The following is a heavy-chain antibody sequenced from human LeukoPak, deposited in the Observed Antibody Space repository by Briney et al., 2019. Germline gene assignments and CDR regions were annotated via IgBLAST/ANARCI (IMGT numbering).Heavy chain of an antibody. D-gene: IGHD3-10*01. Sequence: GGSQRLSCAASGFTFNSYAMSWVRQAPGKGLEWVSTVIISGGSTYSADSVKGRFTISRDNSKNTLYLQMNSLRADDTAVYYCAKALSGSLAGNFDYWGQGTLVTVSS. V-gene: IGHV3-23*01. J-gene: IGHJ4*02. CDR1: GFTFNSYA. CDR2: VIISGGST. CDR3: AKALSGSLAGNFDY.